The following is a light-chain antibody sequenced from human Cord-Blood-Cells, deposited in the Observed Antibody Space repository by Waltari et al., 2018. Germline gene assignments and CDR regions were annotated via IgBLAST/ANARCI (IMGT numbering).Light chain of an antibody. CDR3: QAWDSSTVV. CDR2: QDS. CDR1: KLGATY. V-gene: IGLV3-1*01. J-gene: IGLJ2*01. Sequence: SYELTQPPSVSVSPGPTASIPCSGDKLGATYACWYQQKPGQSPVLVIYQDSKRPSGIPERFSGSNSGNTATLTISGTQAMDEADYYCQAWDSSTVVFGGGTKLTVL.